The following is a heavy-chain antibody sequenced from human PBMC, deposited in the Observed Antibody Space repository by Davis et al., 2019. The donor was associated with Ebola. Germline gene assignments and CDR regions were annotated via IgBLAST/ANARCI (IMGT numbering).Heavy chain of an antibody. CDR1: GYTFTGYY. V-gene: IGHV1-2*02. CDR2: INPNSGGT. J-gene: IGHJ3*01. CDR3: ARESDAVGASTTDDAFDV. Sequence: ASVKVSCKASGYTFTGYYIHWVRQAPGQGLEWLGWINPNSGGTTYARKFQGRVTMTRDTSISTAYMDVSRLTSDYTAVYFSARESDAVGASTTDDAFDVWGQGTMVTVSS. D-gene: IGHD1-26*01.